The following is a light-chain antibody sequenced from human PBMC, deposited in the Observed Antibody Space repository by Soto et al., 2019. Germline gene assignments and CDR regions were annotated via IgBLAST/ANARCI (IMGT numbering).Light chain of an antibody. V-gene: IGKV3-20*01. CDR2: GAS. CDR1: QSVTSNY. J-gene: IGKJ1*01. CDR3: HQYGSSPGT. Sequence: EIVMTQSPATLSVSPGERATVSCRASQSVTSNYLAWYQQKPGQAPRLLIFGASIKDTGIPDSFSGSGSGTDFTLTISRLEPEDFAVYYCHQYGSSPGTFGQGTKVDIK.